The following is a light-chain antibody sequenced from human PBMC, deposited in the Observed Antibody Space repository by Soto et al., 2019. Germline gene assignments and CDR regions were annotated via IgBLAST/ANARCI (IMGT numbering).Light chain of an antibody. CDR2: DAS. J-gene: IGKJ2*01. V-gene: IGKV3-11*01. CDR1: QSVSSY. CDR3: QKRSNWPF. Sequence: EIVLTQSPATLSLSPGERATLSCRASQSVSSYLAWYQQKPAQAPRLLIYDASNSATGIPARFSGSGSGTDFTLTISSLEPEYFAVCYCQKRSNWPFFRQGTKLEIK.